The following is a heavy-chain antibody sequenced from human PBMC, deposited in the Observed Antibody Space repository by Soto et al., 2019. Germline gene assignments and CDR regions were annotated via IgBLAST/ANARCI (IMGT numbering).Heavy chain of an antibody. J-gene: IGHJ4*02. Sequence: PWEPLSLTFTVSGGSISSGDYYWSWIRQPPGKGLEWIGYIYYSGSTYYNPSLKSRVTISVDTSKNQFSLKLSSVTAADTAVYYCARDKSMWTCGGVIAPYGNFDYWGQGTLVTVSS. CDR2: IYYSGST. D-gene: IGHD3-16*02. CDR3: ARDKSMWTCGGVIAPYGNFDY. V-gene: IGHV4-30-4*01. CDR1: GGSISSGDYY.